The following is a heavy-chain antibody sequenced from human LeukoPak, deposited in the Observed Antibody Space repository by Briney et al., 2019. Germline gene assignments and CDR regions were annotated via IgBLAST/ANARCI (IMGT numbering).Heavy chain of an antibody. Sequence: GGSLRLSCAASGFTFSSYTMNWVRQPPGKGLEWVSNIGTSSTTIYYADSVKGRFTISRDNSKDTLYLQMNSLRAEDTAVYYCARGVAAAGTTLDYWGQGTLVTVSS. CDR1: GFTFSSYT. J-gene: IGHJ4*02. V-gene: IGHV3-48*01. D-gene: IGHD6-13*01. CDR3: ARGVAAAGTTLDY. CDR2: IGTSSTTI.